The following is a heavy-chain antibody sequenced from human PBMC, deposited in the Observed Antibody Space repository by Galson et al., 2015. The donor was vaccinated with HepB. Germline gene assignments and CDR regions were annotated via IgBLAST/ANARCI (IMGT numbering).Heavy chain of an antibody. J-gene: IGHJ4*02. CDR2: INSDGSRT. CDR1: GFTFSSYW. D-gene: IGHD3-9*01. Sequence: LRLSCAASGFTFSSYWMHWVRQAPGKGLVWVSRINSDGSRTSYADSVKGRFTISRDNAKNTPYLQMNSLRAEDTAVYYCARDAHYYDILTGYCDYWGQGTLVTVSS. CDR3: ARDAHYYDILTGYCDY. V-gene: IGHV3-74*01.